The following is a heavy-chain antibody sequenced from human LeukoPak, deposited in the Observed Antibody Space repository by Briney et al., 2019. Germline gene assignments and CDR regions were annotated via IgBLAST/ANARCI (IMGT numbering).Heavy chain of an antibody. CDR2: IYTSGST. CDR3: ARAVAAGTSGWFDP. V-gene: IGHV4-4*07. CDR1: GGSISSYY. D-gene: IGHD6-13*01. J-gene: IGHJ5*02. Sequence: PSETLSLTCTVSGGSISSYYWSWIRQPAGKGLEWIGRIYTSGSTNYNPSLKSRVTMPVDTSKNQFSLKLSSVTAADTAVYYCARAVAAGTSGWFDPWGQGTLVTVSS.